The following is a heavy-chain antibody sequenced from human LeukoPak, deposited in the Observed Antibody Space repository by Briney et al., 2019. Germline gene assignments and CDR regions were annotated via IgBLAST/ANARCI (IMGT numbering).Heavy chain of an antibody. J-gene: IGHJ4*02. CDR1: GFTVSSDY. D-gene: IGHD3-16*01. V-gene: IGHV3-23*01. CDR2: VSASAAST. Sequence: GGSLRLSCAASGFTVSSDYMSWVRQAPGKGLEWVSAVSASAASTYYADSVKGRFTISRDNSNNTLYLQMNSLRVEDTAVYYCAKSKSTGLYDSFAYLFDSWGQGTLVTVSS. CDR3: AKSKSTGLYDSFAYLFDS.